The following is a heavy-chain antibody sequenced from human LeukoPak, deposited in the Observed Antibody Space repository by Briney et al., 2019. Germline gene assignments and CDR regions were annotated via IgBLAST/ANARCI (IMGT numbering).Heavy chain of an antibody. V-gene: IGHV3-53*01. CDR3: ACLPSVPKSGYYGMDV. J-gene: IGHJ6*02. D-gene: IGHD3-10*01. CDR1: GFTVSRHY. CDR2: IYSPGGT. Sequence: GGSLRLSCAASGFTVSRHYMSWVRQAPGKGLEWVSIIYSPGGTYYADSVKGRFTISRDNSKNTIYLQMNSLRVEDTAVYYCACLPSVPKSGYYGMDVWGQGTTVTVSS.